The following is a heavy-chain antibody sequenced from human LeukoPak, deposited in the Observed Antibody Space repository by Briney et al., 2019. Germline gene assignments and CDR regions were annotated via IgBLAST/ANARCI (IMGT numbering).Heavy chain of an antibody. CDR2: IYHSGST. CDR1: GYSISSGYY. D-gene: IGHD4-17*01. V-gene: IGHV4-38-2*01. Sequence: SETLSLTCAVPGYSISSGYYWGWIRQPPGKGLEWIGSIYHSGSTYYNPSLKSRVTISVDMSKNQFSLKLSSVTAADTAVYYCASKASDYAFDYWGQGTLVTVSS. CDR3: ASKASDYAFDY. J-gene: IGHJ4*02.